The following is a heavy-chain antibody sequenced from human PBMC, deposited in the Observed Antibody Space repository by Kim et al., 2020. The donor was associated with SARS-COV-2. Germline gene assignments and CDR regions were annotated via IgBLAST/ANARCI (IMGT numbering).Heavy chain of an antibody. Sequence: GGSLRLSCAASGFTFSSYEMNWVRQAPGKGLEWVSYISSSGSTIYYADSVKGRFTISRDNAKNSLYLQMNSLRAEDTAVYYCARTRGYSYPGPLDYWGQGTLVTVSS. CDR1: GFTFSSYE. CDR2: ISSSGSTI. V-gene: IGHV3-48*03. CDR3: ARTRGYSYPGPLDY. D-gene: IGHD5-18*01. J-gene: IGHJ4*02.